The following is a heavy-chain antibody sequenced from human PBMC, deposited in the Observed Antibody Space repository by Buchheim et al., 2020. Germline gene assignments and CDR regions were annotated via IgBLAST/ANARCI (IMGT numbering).Heavy chain of an antibody. CDR3: ARHGGGYEPYFDY. V-gene: IGHV4-39*01. D-gene: IGHD5-12*01. CDR2: IYSSGST. J-gene: IGHJ4*02. CDR1: GGSISSSSYY. Sequence: QLQLQESGPGLVKPSETLSLTCTVSGGSISSSSYYWGWIRQPPGKGLEWIGSIYSSGSTYYNPSLKSRVTISVDTSKNYFFLKLSSVTAADTAVYYCARHGGGYEPYFDYWGQGTL.